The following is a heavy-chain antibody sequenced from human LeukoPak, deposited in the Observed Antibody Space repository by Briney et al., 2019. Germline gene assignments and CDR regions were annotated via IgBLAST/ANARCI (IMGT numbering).Heavy chain of an antibody. V-gene: IGHV1-18*01. Sequence: ASVKVSCKASGYTFTSYGISWVRQAPGRGLEWMGWISAYNGNTNYAQKLQGRVTMTTDTSTSTAYMELRSLRSDDTAVYYCARQSPNYYDSSGYYLPDYWGQGTLVTVSS. CDR1: GYTFTSYG. CDR3: ARQSPNYYDSSGYYLPDY. D-gene: IGHD3-22*01. CDR2: ISAYNGNT. J-gene: IGHJ4*02.